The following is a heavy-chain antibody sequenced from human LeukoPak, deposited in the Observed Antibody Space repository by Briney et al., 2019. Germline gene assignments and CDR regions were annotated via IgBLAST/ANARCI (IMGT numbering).Heavy chain of an antibody. J-gene: IGHJ6*02. CDR3: AREPPTSSGMDI. V-gene: IGHV4-30-4*01. CDR2: IYYSGST. CDR1: GGSISSGDFY. Sequence: SQTLSLTCTVSGGSISSGDFYWSWIRQPPGKGLKWIGYIYYSGSTYYNPSLKSRVTISLDMSKNQFSLKLSSVTAADTAVYYCAREPPTSSGMDIWGQGTTVTVSS.